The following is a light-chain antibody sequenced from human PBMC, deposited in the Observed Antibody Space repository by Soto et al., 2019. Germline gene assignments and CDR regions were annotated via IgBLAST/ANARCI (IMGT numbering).Light chain of an antibody. Sequence: IQLTQSASSLSASVGDRVTITCRASQGIRNDLGWFQQKPGKAPKLLIYAASGLQSGVPSRFSGSGSGTDFTLTISSLQPEDFATYYCLQDYNFPWTFGQGTKVDIK. CDR3: LQDYNFPWT. V-gene: IGKV1-6*01. J-gene: IGKJ1*01. CDR1: QGIRND. CDR2: AAS.